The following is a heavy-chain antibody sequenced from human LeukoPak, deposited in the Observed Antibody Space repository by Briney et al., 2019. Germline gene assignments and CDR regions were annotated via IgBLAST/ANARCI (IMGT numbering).Heavy chain of an antibody. CDR3: ARDSGDCSGGSCYFNWFDP. Sequence: PGGSLRLSCAASGFTFSSYSMNWVRQAPGKGLEWVSSISSSSSYIYYADSVKGRFTISRDNAKNSLYLQMNSLRAEDTAVYYCARDSGDCSGGSCYFNWFDPWGQGTLVTVSS. V-gene: IGHV3-21*01. D-gene: IGHD2-15*01. CDR2: ISSSSSYI. J-gene: IGHJ5*02. CDR1: GFTFSSYS.